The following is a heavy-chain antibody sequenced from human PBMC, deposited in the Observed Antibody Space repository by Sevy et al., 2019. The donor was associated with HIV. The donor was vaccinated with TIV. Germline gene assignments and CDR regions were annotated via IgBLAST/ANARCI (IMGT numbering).Heavy chain of an antibody. CDR1: GFTVSSNY. Sequence: GGSLRLSCAASGFTVSSNYMSWVRQAPGKGLEWVSVIYSGGSTYYADSVKGRFTISRDNSKNTLYLQMNSLRAEDTAVDYCAREGDYYGSGSQTPYYYYYGMDVWGQGTTVTVSS. J-gene: IGHJ6*02. CDR2: IYSGGST. CDR3: AREGDYYGSGSQTPYYYYYGMDV. V-gene: IGHV3-66*01. D-gene: IGHD3-10*01.